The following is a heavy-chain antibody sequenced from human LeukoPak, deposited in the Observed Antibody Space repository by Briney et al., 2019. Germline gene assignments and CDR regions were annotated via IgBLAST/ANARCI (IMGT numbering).Heavy chain of an antibody. Sequence: PSETLSLTCTVSGGSISSYYWSWIRQPAGKGLEWIGRIYTCGSTNYNPSLKSRVTISVDKSKNQFSLKLSSVTAADTAVYYCARERKIVGATEGYWGQGTLVTVSS. J-gene: IGHJ4*02. D-gene: IGHD1-26*01. CDR3: ARERKIVGATEGY. CDR2: IYTCGST. CDR1: GGSISSYY. V-gene: IGHV4-4*07.